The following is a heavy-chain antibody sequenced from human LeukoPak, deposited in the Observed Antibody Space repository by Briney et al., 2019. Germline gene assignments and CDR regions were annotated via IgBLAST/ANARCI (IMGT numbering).Heavy chain of an antibody. Sequence: GASVKVSCKASGYTFTGYYMHWVRQAPGQGLEWMGRINPNSGNTGYAQKFQGRVTMTRNTSISTAYMELSSLRSEDTAVYYCARGTQNLVGATLDYWGQGTLVTVSS. J-gene: IGHJ4*02. CDR3: ARGTQNLVGATLDY. CDR2: INPNSGNT. D-gene: IGHD1-26*01. CDR1: GYTFTGYY. V-gene: IGHV1-8*02.